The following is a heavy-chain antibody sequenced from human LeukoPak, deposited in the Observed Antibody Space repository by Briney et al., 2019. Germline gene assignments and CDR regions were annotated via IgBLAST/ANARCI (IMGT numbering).Heavy chain of an antibody. CDR3: ASHTVVVTATHDAFAF. CDR2: INSDGSST. CDR1: RFTFSSYW. V-gene: IGHV3-74*01. J-gene: IGHJ3*01. Sequence: GGALRVSCAPSRFTFSSYWMHWVRQAPGKGRVWVSRINSDGSSTSYADSVKGRFTITRDNAKNSLYLQMNSLRAEDTAVYYGASHTVVVTATHDAFAFWGQGTMVTVSS. D-gene: IGHD2-21*02.